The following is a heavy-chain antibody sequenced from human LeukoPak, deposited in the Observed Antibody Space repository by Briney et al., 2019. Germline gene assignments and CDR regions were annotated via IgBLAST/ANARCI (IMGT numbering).Heavy chain of an antibody. V-gene: IGHV3-43*01. CDR2: ISWDGVST. J-gene: IGHJ4*02. D-gene: IGHD6-19*01. CDR3: AKDSSGWYNYLDY. CDR1: GFIFDDYS. Sequence: GGSLRLSCAASGFIFDDYSMHWVRQAPGKGLEWVSLISWDGVSTYYADSVKGRFTISRDNSKNSLYLQMNSLRAEDTALYYCAKDSSGWYNYLDYWGQGTLVTVSS.